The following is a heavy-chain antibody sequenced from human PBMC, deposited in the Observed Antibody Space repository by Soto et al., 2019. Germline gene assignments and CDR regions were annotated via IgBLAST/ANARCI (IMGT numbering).Heavy chain of an antibody. Sequence: SDTLSLTCAVSGGSISSSNWWSWVRQPPGKGLEWIGEIYHSGSTNYNPSLKSRVTISVDKSKNQFSLKLSSVTAADTAVYYCASTQYGGNSSGAFDIWGQGTMVT. CDR2: IYHSGST. V-gene: IGHV4-4*02. D-gene: IGHD2-21*02. CDR3: ASTQYGGNSSGAFDI. CDR1: GGSISSSNW. J-gene: IGHJ3*02.